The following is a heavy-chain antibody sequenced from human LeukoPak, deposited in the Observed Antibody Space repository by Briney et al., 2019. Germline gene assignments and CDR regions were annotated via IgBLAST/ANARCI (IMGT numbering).Heavy chain of an antibody. D-gene: IGHD1-26*01. CDR2: ISGSGGST. CDR3: ARDPTYYLRYGYFDS. Sequence: PGGSLRLSCAASGFTFGSYAMSWVRQAPGKGLEWVSAISGSGGSTYYADSVKGRFTISRDNSKNTLYLQMNSLRAEDTAVYYCARDPTYYLRYGYFDSWGQGTLVTVSS. J-gene: IGHJ4*02. V-gene: IGHV3-23*01. CDR1: GFTFGSYA.